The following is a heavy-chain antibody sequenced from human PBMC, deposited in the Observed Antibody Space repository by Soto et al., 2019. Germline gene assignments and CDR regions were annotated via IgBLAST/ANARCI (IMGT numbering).Heavy chain of an antibody. CDR3: ARLGGYYQSLDT. CDR1: GVSISSGGYS. CDR2: MYHSGST. D-gene: IGHD3-22*01. Sequence: PSETLSLTCAVSGVSISSGGYSWRWIRQPPGKGLEWIGYMYHSGSTYYNPSLKSRVTISIDRSKNQFSLKLSSVTAADTAFYYCARLGGYYQSLDTWGQGTLVTVSS. J-gene: IGHJ5*02. V-gene: IGHV4-30-2*01.